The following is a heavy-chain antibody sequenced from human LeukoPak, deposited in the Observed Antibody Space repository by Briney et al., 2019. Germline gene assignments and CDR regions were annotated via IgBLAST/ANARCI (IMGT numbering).Heavy chain of an antibody. CDR1: GFTFSSYA. CDR3: ARGGRSSAAPPYQLLATMDV. J-gene: IGHJ6*02. V-gene: IGHV3-30-3*01. D-gene: IGHD2-2*01. Sequence: ERSLRLSCAASGFTFSSYAMHWVRQAPGKGLEWVAVISYDGSNKYYADSVKGRFTISRDNSKNTLYLQMNSLRAEDTAVYYCARGGRSSAAPPYQLLATMDVWGQGTTVTVSS. CDR2: ISYDGSNK.